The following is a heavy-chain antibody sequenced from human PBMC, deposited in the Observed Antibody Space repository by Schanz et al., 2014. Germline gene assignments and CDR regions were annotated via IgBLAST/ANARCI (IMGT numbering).Heavy chain of an antibody. V-gene: IGHV1-18*01. CDR1: GYTFTSYG. CDR3: TRDRLECGAECYSVEVFEI. CDR2: ISPYNGNT. Sequence: QVQLVQSGAEVKKPGASVKVSCKASGYTFTSYGISWVRQAPGQGLEWMGWISPYNGNTNYALKLQGRVTMTTDTSTGTAYMELRSLRSDDTALYYCTRDRLECGAECYSVEVFEIWGQGTLVIVSS. J-gene: IGHJ4*02. D-gene: IGHD2-21*01.